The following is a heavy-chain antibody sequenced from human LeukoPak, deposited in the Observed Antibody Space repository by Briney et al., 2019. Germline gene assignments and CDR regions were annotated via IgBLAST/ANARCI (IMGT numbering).Heavy chain of an antibody. D-gene: IGHD6-19*01. CDR3: ARAYSSGPTVDY. CDR2: ISSSSSYI. Sequence: GGSLRLSCVASGFTFSSYSMNWVRQAPGKGLEWVSSISSSSSYIYYADSVKGRFTISRDNAKNSLYLQMNSLRAEDTAVYYCARAYSSGPTVDYWGQGTLVTVSS. J-gene: IGHJ4*02. CDR1: GFTFSSYS. V-gene: IGHV3-21*01.